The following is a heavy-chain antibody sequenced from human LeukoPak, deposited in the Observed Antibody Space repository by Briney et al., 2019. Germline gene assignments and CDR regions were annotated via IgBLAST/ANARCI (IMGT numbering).Heavy chain of an antibody. J-gene: IGHJ6*03. V-gene: IGHV4-59*11. CDR3: GRDALVGYFSYYYMDV. Sequence: SETLSLTCTVSGVSISSHYWTWLRQSPGKGLEWVGDISNSGSTSYNPSLKSRVTISIDTSKNQFSLKLSSVTAADTAVYYCGRDALVGYFSYYYMDVWGKGTTVTVSS. D-gene: IGHD2-15*01. CDR2: ISNSGST. CDR1: GVSISSHY.